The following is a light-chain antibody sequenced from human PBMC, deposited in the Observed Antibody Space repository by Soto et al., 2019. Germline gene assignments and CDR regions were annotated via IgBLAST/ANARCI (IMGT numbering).Light chain of an antibody. CDR2: NVN. CDR1: SRDIGGYDF. CDR3: SSYADTKICV. Sequence: QSLLTQPPSASGSPGQAVTISCTGTSRDIGGYDFVSWYQVRPGEAPQLIIYNVNGRPSGVPRRFSGSKSGNTASLTVSGLQAVDEADYYCSSYADTKICVVGKGTKVTVL. V-gene: IGLV2-8*01. J-gene: IGLJ1*01.